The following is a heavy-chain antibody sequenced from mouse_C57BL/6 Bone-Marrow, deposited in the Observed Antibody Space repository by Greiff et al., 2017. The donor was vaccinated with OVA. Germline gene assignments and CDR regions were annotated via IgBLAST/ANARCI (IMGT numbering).Heavy chain of an antibody. CDR2: IYPGGGYT. J-gene: IGHJ3*01. D-gene: IGHD2-3*01. V-gene: IGHV1-63*01. CDR1: GYTFTNYW. Sequence: QVQLKESGAELVRPGTSVKMSCKASGYTFTNYWIGWAKQRPGHGLEWIGDIYPGGGYTNYNEKFKGKATFTADTSSNTAYMQLSSLTTEDSAIYYCARSDDGNFAYWGQGTLVTVSA. CDR3: ARSDDGNFAY.